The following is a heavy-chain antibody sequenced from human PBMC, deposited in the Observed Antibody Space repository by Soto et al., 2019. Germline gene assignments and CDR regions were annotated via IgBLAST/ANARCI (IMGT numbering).Heavy chain of an antibody. CDR3: ARHLEGWPFDY. Sequence: ASVKVSCKASGYTFTSYAMNWVRQAPGQRLEWMGWINAGNGNTKYSQKFQGRVTITRDTSASTAYMELSSLKASDTAMYYCARHLEGWPFDYWGQGTLVTVSS. CDR2: INAGNGNT. CDR1: GYTFTSYA. J-gene: IGHJ4*02. V-gene: IGHV1-3*01. D-gene: IGHD2-15*01.